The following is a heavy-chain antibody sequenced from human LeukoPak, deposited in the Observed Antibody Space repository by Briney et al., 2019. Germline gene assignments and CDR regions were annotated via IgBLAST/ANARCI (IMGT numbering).Heavy chain of an antibody. J-gene: IGHJ5*02. Sequence: GGSLRLSCAGSGFTFSSYWMTWVRQAPGKGLEWVANIKQDGSEKYYVDSVKGRFTISRDNAKNSLYLQMNSLRVEDTAVYYCVRDGYSGRWSKDDHWGLGTLVSVSS. CDR1: GFTFSSYW. D-gene: IGHD6-13*01. CDR3: VRDGYSGRWSKDDH. V-gene: IGHV3-7*01. CDR2: IKQDGSEK.